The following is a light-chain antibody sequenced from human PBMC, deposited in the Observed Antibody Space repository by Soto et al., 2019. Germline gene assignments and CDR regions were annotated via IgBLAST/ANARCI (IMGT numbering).Light chain of an antibody. Sequence: SYELTQPPSVSVAPGQTAGIMCGGNNIESKSVHWYQQKAGQAPVLVVYADDDRPSGIPERFSGSNSGNTATLTITRVEAGDEADYFCQVWDSSRDLHVFGSGTKLTVL. CDR2: ADD. V-gene: IGLV3-21*02. CDR3: QVWDSSRDLHV. CDR1: NIESKS. J-gene: IGLJ1*01.